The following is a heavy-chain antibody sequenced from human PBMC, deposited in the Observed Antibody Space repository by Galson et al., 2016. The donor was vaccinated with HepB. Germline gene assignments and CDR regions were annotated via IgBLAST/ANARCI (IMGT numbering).Heavy chain of an antibody. V-gene: IGHV4-4*02. D-gene: IGHD1-7*01. J-gene: IGHJ4*02. CDR3: ARNIAVTGTRGFDY. CDR1: GDSMTTNW. Sequence: ETLSLTCTVSGDSMTTNWYSWVRQTPGQGLEWIGEAYHTGTTKYNPSLKNRVTMSMDTSNNHLSLTLNFVTAADTAIYYCARNIAVTGTRGFDYWGQGALVTVSS. CDR2: AYHTGTT.